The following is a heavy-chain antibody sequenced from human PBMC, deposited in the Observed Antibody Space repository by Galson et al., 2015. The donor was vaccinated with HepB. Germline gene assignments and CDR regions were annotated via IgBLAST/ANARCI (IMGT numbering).Heavy chain of an antibody. Sequence: SLRLSCAASGFTFSSYAMSWVRQAPGKGLEWVSTIGGSGGHTYYADSVKGRFTISRDNSKNTLYLQMNSLRVEDTAIYYCAKDRSTMMVVVIDAFDVWGQGTMVTVSS. CDR3: AKDRSTMMVVVIDAFDV. J-gene: IGHJ3*01. CDR1: GFTFSSYA. V-gene: IGHV3-23*01. D-gene: IGHD3-22*01. CDR2: IGGSGGHT.